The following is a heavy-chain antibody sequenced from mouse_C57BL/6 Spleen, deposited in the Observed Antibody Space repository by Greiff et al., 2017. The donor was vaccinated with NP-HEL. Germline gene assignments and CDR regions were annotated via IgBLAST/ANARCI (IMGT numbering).Heavy chain of an antibody. CDR1: GYTFTSYW. CDR2: IDPSDSET. CDR3: ARSGITTVVAPYYFDY. J-gene: IGHJ2*01. Sequence: VQLQQPGAELVRPGSSVKLSCKASGYTFTSYWMHWVKQGPIQGLEWIGNIDPSDSETHYNQKFKDKATLTVDKSSSTAYMQLSSLTSEDSAVYYCARSGITTVVAPYYFDYWGQGTTLTVSP. D-gene: IGHD1-1*01. V-gene: IGHV1-52*01.